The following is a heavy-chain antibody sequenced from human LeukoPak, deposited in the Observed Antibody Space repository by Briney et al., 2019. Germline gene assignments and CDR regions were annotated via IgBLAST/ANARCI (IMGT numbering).Heavy chain of an antibody. V-gene: IGHV3-23*01. CDR2: IGGGGDVT. Sequence: GGSLRLSCTVSGFTFRNYIMTRVRLSPGKGLEWVSSIGGGGDVTFYADSVKGRFRTTRGDSRSTLYLQMDSLRVDDTGVYYCANWGGTETIGTILYDPLDYWGQGTQVTVSS. J-gene: IGHJ4*02. CDR3: ANWGGTETIGTILYDPLDY. CDR1: GFTFRNYI. D-gene: IGHD3-16*01.